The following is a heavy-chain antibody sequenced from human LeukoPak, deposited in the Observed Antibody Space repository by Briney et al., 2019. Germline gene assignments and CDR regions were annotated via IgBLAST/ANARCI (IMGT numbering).Heavy chain of an antibody. J-gene: IGHJ5*02. D-gene: IGHD6-19*01. CDR1: GFTFSSYS. CDR3: ARDRGLGSSGWEFDP. Sequence: KPGGSLRLSCAASGFTFSSYSMNWVRQAPGKGLEWVSSISSSSSYIYYADSVKSRFTISRDNAKNSLYLQMNSLRAEDTAVYYCARDRGLGSSGWEFDPWSQGTLVTVSS. V-gene: IGHV3-21*01. CDR2: ISSSSSYI.